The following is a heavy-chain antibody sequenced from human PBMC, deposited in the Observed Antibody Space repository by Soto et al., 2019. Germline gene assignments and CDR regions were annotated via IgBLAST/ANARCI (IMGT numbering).Heavy chain of an antibody. Sequence: SENPSLTRAVYGGCFHCYYLRWVPPPPGKGLEWIGEINHSGSTNYNPSLKSRVTISVDTSKNQFSLKLSSVTAADTAVYYCATHGGSGWYWFDPWGQGTLVTVSS. J-gene: IGHJ5*02. D-gene: IGHD6-19*01. CDR3: ATHGGSGWYWFDP. V-gene: IGHV4-34*01. CDR1: GGCFHCYY. CDR2: INHSGST.